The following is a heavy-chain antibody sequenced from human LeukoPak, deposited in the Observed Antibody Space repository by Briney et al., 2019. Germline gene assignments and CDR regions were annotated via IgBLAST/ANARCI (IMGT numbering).Heavy chain of an antibody. CDR3: ARRAGDWNAFAI. V-gene: IGHV3-66*04. J-gene: IGHJ3*02. CDR1: GFTVSRNY. D-gene: IGHD2-21*02. CDR2: IYMAGST. Sequence: GGSLRLSCVASGFTVSRNYMSWVRQAPGKGLEWVSVIYMAGSTYYADSVKGRFTISRDNSKNTLYLQMNSLRAEDTAVYYCARRAGDWNAFAIWGQGTMVTVSS.